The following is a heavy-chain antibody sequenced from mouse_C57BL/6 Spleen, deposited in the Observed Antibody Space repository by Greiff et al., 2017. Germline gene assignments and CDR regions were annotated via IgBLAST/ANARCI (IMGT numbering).Heavy chain of an antibody. CDR3: TRGNGSSYEYFGG. D-gene: IGHD1-1*01. CDR1: GYTFTDYE. CDR2: IDPETGGT. Sequence: QVQLQQSGAELVRPGASVTLSCKASGYTFTDYEMHWVKQTPVHGLEWIGAIDPETGGTAYNQKFKGKAILTADKSSSTAYMELRSLTSEDSAVYYCTRGNGSSYEYFGGWGTGTTVTVSS. V-gene: IGHV1-15*01. J-gene: IGHJ1*03.